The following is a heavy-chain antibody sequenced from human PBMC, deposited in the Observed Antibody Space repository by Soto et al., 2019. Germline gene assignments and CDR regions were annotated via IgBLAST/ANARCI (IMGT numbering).Heavy chain of an antibody. Sequence: EVQVLESGGGLVQPGGSLRLSCAASGFTFSSYAMSWVRQAPGKGLEWVSGISGSGGSTYYADSVKGRFTISRDNSKITLYLQINSLRAEDTAVYYWAKSYFSSGSYRHYFDYWGQGTLVTVSS. J-gene: IGHJ4*02. CDR1: GFTFSSYA. CDR3: AKSYFSSGSYRHYFDY. CDR2: ISGSGGST. V-gene: IGHV3-23*01. D-gene: IGHD3-10*01.